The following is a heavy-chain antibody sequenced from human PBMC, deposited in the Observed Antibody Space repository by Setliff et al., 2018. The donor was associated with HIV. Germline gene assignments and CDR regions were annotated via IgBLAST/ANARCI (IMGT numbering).Heavy chain of an antibody. J-gene: IGHJ5*02. D-gene: IGHD3-22*01. CDR2: IYNRGST. Sequence: SGTLSLTCAVSGYAISSGYYWGWIRRPPGKGLEWIGSIYNRGSTYYNPSLKSRVTMSVDTSKNQFSLKLTSVTAADTAMYYCASRIYYYDESRVLREEGFVPWGQGTLVTVSS. CDR3: ASRIYYYDESRVLREEGFVP. V-gene: IGHV4-38-2*01. CDR1: GYAISSGYY.